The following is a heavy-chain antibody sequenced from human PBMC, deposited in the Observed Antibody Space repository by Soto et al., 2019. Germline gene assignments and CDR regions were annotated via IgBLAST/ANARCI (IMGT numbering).Heavy chain of an antibody. V-gene: IGHV1-18*01. CDR3: ARAFFYQGSDSRGYSFDAFDF. Sequence: QVQLVQSGAEVKKPGASVKVSCKASGYTFTSSGMSWVRQAPGQGLEWMGWISAHTGSSEYAQRFQGRVTMTTARSTSTAYTELRSLRSDDTAVYYCARAFFYQGSDSRGYSFDAFDFWGPGTLVTVSS. CDR1: GYTFTSSG. CDR2: ISAHTGSS. J-gene: IGHJ3*01. D-gene: IGHD3-22*01.